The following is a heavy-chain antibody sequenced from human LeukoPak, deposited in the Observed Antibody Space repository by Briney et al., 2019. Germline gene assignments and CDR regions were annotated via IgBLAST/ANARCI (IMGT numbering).Heavy chain of an antibody. CDR3: ARRGDWGDY. CDR2: IKQDGSEK. CDR1: GFRFSDYG. V-gene: IGHV3-7*01. Sequence: GGSLRLSCTASGFRFSDYGMHWVRQAPGKGLEWVANIKQDGSEKYYVDSVKGRFTISRDNAKNSLYLQMNSLRAEDTAVYYCARRGDWGDYWGQGTLVTVSS. J-gene: IGHJ4*02. D-gene: IGHD7-27*01.